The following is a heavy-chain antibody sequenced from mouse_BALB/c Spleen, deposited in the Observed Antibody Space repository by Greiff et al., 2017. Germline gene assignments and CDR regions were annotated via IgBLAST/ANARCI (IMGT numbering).Heavy chain of an antibody. CDR2: ISSGSSAI. D-gene: IGHD1-1*01. V-gene: IGHV5-17*02. Sequence: EVQVVESGGGLVQPGGSRKLSCEASGFTFSSFGMHWVRQAPEKGLEWVAYISSGSSAIYYADTVKGRFTISRDNPKNTLFLQMTSLRSEDTAMYYCARSRYGSRCGAMDYWGQGTSVTVSS. CDR3: ARSRYGSRCGAMDY. CDR1: GFTFSSFG. J-gene: IGHJ4*01.